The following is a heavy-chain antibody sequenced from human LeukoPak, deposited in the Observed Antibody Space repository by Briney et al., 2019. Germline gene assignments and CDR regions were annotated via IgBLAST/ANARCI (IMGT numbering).Heavy chain of an antibody. D-gene: IGHD3-3*01. CDR3: AGSSGDLEAFDI. CDR1: GFTFSDYY. V-gene: IGHV3-11*04. J-gene: IGHJ3*02. CDR2: ISSSGSTI. Sequence: GGSLRLSCAASGFTFSDYYMSWIRQAPGKGLEWVSYISSSGSTIYYADSVKGRFTISRDSAKNSLYLQMNSLRAEDTAVYYCAGSSGDLEAFDIWGQGTMVTVSS.